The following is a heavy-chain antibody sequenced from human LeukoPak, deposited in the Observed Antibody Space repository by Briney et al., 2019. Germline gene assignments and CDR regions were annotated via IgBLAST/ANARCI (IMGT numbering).Heavy chain of an antibody. CDR2: FDPEDGET. CDR3: ATITARFLVSYGMDV. J-gene: IGHJ6*02. D-gene: IGHD3-3*01. V-gene: IGHV1-24*01. CDR1: GYTLTELS. Sequence: ASVKVSCKVSGYTLTELSMHWVRQVPGKGLEWMGGFDPEDGETIYAQKFQGRVTTTEDTSTDTAYMELSSLRSEDTAVYYCATITARFLVSYGMDVWGQGTTVTVSS.